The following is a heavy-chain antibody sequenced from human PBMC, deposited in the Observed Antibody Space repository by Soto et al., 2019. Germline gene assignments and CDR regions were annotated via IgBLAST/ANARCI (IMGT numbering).Heavy chain of an antibody. D-gene: IGHD4-17*01. Sequence: EVRLVESGGGLVQPGGSLRLSCAASGITISNYPMSWVRQAPGKGLDWVSGISGSGDTTYYADSAKGRFTISKDISKNSLFLQLDSLRVEDSALYFCVKDDGGYPSTAPHWGQGTRVTVSP. CDR1: GITISNYP. CDR3: VKDDGGYPSTAPH. CDR2: ISGSGDTT. J-gene: IGHJ4*02. V-gene: IGHV3-23*04.